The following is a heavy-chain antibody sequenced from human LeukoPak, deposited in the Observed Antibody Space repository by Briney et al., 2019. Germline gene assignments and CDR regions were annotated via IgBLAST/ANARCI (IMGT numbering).Heavy chain of an antibody. CDR3: ARGHYSNRL. V-gene: IGHV3-66*01. Sequence: PGESLKISCAASGFTVSSKYMSWVRQAPGKGLEWVSVIYIDGGTYYADSVKGRFTISRDNSKNTLLLQMNSLRAEDTAVYYCARGHYSNRLGGQGTLVTVSS. J-gene: IGHJ4*02. CDR2: IYIDGGT. D-gene: IGHD2-2*01. CDR1: GFTVSSKY.